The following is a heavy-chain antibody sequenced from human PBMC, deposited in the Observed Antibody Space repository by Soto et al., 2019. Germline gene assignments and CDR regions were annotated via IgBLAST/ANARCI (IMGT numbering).Heavy chain of an antibody. D-gene: IGHD6-25*01. CDR1: GFTYSSYW. J-gene: IGHJ4*02. CDR2: IKQDGSEK. CDR3: AVHPPAGDY. V-gene: IGHV3-7*01. Sequence: EVQLVESGGGLVRPGGSLRLSCAASGFTYSSYWLTWVPQAPGKGLEWVANIKQDGSEKYYVDSVEGRFSISRDNATNSVYLQMNSLRAEDTAVYYCAVHPPAGDYWGQGTLGTVAS.